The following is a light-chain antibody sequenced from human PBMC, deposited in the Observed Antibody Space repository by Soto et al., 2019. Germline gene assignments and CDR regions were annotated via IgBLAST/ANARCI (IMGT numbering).Light chain of an antibody. V-gene: IGKV3-15*01. CDR3: QHYNDWPRT. J-gene: IGKJ1*01. Sequence: MTQPPSSLSASGGDRVTITCRASQTIGRYLNWYQQKPGQAPRLLFYGASTGATGLPARFSGSGSGTQFTLTISSLQSEDFAVYYCQHYNDWPRTFGQGTKVDIK. CDR1: QTIGRY. CDR2: GAS.